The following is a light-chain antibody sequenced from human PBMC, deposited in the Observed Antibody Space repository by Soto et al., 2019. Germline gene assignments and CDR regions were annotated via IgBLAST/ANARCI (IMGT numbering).Light chain of an antibody. CDR2: GAS. CDR1: QSVSSN. CDR3: QQYNNWPWT. V-gene: IGKV3-15*01. Sequence: EIVMTQSPDTLSVSPGERATLSCMASQSVSSNLAWYQQKPCQAPRLLIYGASTRATGIPASFSGSGSGTEFTLTMSSLQSEDFAVYYCQQYNNWPWTFGQGTKVDIK. J-gene: IGKJ1*01.